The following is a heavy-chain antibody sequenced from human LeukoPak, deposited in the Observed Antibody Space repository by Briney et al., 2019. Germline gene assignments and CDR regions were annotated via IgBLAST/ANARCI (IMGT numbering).Heavy chain of an antibody. CDR2: ISGSGDYI. CDR1: GFTFTNYF. Sequence: PGGSLRLSCAASGFTFTNYFMIWVRQAPGKGLEWVSSISGSGDYIYYADSVKGRFTISRDNAKNSLYLQMNSLRAEDTAVYYCARSSYAEQPSYYYYYMDVWGKGTTVTVSS. CDR3: ARSSYAEQPSYYYYYMDV. D-gene: IGHD6-13*01. J-gene: IGHJ6*03. V-gene: IGHV3-21*01.